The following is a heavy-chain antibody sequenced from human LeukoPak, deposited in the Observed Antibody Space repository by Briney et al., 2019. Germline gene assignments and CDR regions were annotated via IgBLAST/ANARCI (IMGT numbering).Heavy chain of an antibody. CDR3: VRVEGLHSTDY. Sequence: GGSLRLSCATSGFTFSSYSMNWVRQAPGKGLEWVSSISSSSAYIYYADSVKGRFTISRDNAKNSLCLQMNSLRAEDTAVYYCVRVEGLHSTDYWGQGTLVTVSS. D-gene: IGHD5-24*01. V-gene: IGHV3-21*01. CDR2: ISSSSAYI. J-gene: IGHJ4*02. CDR1: GFTFSSYS.